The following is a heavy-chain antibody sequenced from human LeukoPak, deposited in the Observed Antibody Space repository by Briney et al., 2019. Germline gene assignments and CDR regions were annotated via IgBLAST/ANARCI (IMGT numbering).Heavy chain of an antibody. V-gene: IGHV4-4*07. CDR1: GVSISSYY. CDR2: IYTSGST. J-gene: IGHJ4*02. Sequence: KASQTLSLTCTVSGVSISSYYWSWIRQPAGKGLEWLGRIYTSGSTNYNPTFQSRVTLSRGTSKNQFSLKLNAVTAADTAVYYCAGRDFWGQGTQVTVSS. CDR3: AGRDF. D-gene: IGHD2/OR15-2a*01.